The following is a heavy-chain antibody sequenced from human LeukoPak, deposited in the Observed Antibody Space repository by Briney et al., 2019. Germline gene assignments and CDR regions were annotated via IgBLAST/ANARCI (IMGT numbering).Heavy chain of an antibody. V-gene: IGHV1-69*13. CDR1: GGTFSNYA. CDR3: ARVINSGYDNRGCFDP. Sequence: GASVKVSCKAPGGTFSNYAINWVRQAPGQGLECMGGIIPMFGTANYAQKFQGRVTITADESTSTAYMELSSLRSEDTAVYYCARVINSGYDNRGCFDPWGQGTLVTVSS. J-gene: IGHJ5*02. D-gene: IGHD5-12*01. CDR2: IIPMFGTA.